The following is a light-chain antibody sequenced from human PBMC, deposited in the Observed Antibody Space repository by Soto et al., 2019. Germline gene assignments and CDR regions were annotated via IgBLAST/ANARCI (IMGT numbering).Light chain of an antibody. V-gene: IGKV2-28*01. J-gene: IGKJ1*01. CDR3: MQALQSPPT. CDR2: LGS. CDR1: QSLLHSNGYDS. Sequence: EIVMTQSPLSLPVTPGEPASISCRSSQSLLHSNGYDSLDWYLQKTGQSPQLLIYLGSNRASGVPARFSGSGEGTDFTLKISRVEADDVGVYYCMQALQSPPTFGQGTKVEIK.